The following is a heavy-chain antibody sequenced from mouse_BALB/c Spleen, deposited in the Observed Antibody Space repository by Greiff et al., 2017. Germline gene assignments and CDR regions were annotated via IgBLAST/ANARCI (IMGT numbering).Heavy chain of an antibody. V-gene: IGHV1-14*01. D-gene: IGHD1-1*01. J-gene: IGHJ4*01. CDR2: INPYNDGT. CDR1: GYTFTSYV. CDR3: ARTRYYYGSSPYAMDY. Sequence: VQLKESGPELVKPGASVKMSCKASGYTFTSYVMHWVKQKPGQGLEWIGYINPYNDGTKYNEKFKGKATLTSDKSSSTAYMELSSLTSEDSAVYYCARTRYYYGSSPYAMDYWGQGTSVTVSS.